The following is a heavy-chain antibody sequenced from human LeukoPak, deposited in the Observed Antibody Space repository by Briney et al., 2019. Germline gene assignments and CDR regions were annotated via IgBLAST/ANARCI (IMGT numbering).Heavy chain of an antibody. CDR3: VRDVTYDFWSGYWFDP. D-gene: IGHD3-3*01. J-gene: IGHJ5*02. CDR1: GYTFTSYY. CDR2: INPSGGST. V-gene: IGHV1-46*01. Sequence: ASVKVSCKATGYTFTSYYMHWVRQAPGQGLEWMGIINPSGGSTSYAQKFQCRVTMTRDTSTSTVYMELSSLRSEDTAVYYCVRDVTYDFWSGYWFDPGGQGTVDSVSS.